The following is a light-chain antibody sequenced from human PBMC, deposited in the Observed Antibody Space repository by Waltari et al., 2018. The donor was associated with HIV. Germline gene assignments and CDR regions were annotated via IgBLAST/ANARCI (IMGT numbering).Light chain of an antibody. CDR1: SANIENT. Sequence: QSVLTQPPSASGTPGQSVTISCSGSSANIENTLYWYQQPPGTAPKVLIYRDNQLPSGVPDRFSGSRVGTLAYLDVSGLRSEDEANYFCAAWDDILSGWVVGGGTKLTVL. V-gene: IGLV1-47*01. CDR3: AAWDDILSGWV. J-gene: IGLJ3*02. CDR2: RDN.